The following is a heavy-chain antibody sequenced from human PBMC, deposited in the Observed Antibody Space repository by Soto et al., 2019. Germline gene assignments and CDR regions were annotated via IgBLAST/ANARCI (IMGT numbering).Heavy chain of an antibody. D-gene: IGHD1-1*01. CDR2: IKTKPDDGTI. CDR1: GLIFSDVW. V-gene: IGHV3-15*01. CDR3: TTSNLGVDF. J-gene: IGHJ4*02. Sequence: GGSLRLSCAASGLIFSDVWVTWVRQAPGKGLEWVGRIKTKPDDGTIDYAAPVRGRFTISRDDSKNTLYLQMTSLTPDDTGVYYCTTSNLGVDFWGPGTLVTVSS.